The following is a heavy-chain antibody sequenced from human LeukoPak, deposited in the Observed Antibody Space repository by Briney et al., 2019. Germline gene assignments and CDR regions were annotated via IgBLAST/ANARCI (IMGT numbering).Heavy chain of an antibody. J-gene: IGHJ4*02. CDR3: ASGRGYCSSTSCYVSDY. Sequence: PGGSLRLSCAASGFTFSSYAMHWVRQAPGKGLGWVAVISYDGINKYYADSVKGRFTISRDNSKNTLYLQMNSLRAEDTAVYYCASGRGYCSSTSCYVSDYWGQGTLVTVSS. CDR1: GFTFSSYA. CDR2: ISYDGINK. V-gene: IGHV3-30-3*01. D-gene: IGHD2-2*01.